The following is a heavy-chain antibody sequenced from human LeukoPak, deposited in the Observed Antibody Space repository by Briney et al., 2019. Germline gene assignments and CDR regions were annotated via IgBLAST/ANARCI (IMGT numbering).Heavy chain of an antibody. CDR3: TSITPAGYLDY. J-gene: IGHJ4*02. V-gene: IGHV3-15*01. Sequence: GGSLRLSCAASGFTFSDYYMSWVRQAPGKGLEWVGRIKSKTDGGTTDYAAPVKGRFTISRDDSKNTLYLQMNSLKTEDTAVYYCTSITPAGYLDYWGQGTLVTVSS. CDR2: IKSKTDGGTT. D-gene: IGHD6-13*01. CDR1: GFTFSDYY.